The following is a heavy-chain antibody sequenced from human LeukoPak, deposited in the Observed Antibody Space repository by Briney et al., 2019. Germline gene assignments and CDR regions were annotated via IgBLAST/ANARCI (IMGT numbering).Heavy chain of an antibody. V-gene: IGHV1-2*02. CDR3: ARTDIVATADAFDI. D-gene: IGHD5-12*01. CDR1: GYTFTGYY. CDR2: INPNSGGT. Sequence: GASVKVSCKAPGYTFTGYYMHWVRQAPGQGLEWMGWINPNSGGTNYAQKFQGRVTMTRDTSISTAYMELSRLRSDDTAVYYCARTDIVATADAFDIWGQGTMVTVSS. J-gene: IGHJ3*02.